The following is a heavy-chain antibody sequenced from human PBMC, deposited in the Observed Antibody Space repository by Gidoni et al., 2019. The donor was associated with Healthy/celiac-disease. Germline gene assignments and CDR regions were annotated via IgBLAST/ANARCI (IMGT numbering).Heavy chain of an antibody. CDR2: ISGSGGST. Sequence: EVQLLESGGGLVQPGGSLRLSCAASGFPFISYAIRWVRQAPGKGLAWVSAISGSGGSTYYADSVKGRFTISRDNSKNTLYLQMNSLRAEDTAVYYCARLLPRYCSSTSCPRGWAFDIWGQGTMVTVSS. J-gene: IGHJ3*02. CDR1: GFPFISYA. V-gene: IGHV3-23*01. CDR3: ARLLPRYCSSTSCPRGWAFDI. D-gene: IGHD2-2*01.